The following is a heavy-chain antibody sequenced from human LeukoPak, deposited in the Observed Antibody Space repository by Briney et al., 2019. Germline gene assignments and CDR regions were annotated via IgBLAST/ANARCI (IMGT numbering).Heavy chain of an antibody. CDR1: GYTFTSYY. J-gene: IGHJ4*02. D-gene: IGHD3-16*01. V-gene: IGHV1-46*01. Sequence: ASVTVSCKASGYTFTSYYMHWVRQAPGQGLGWMGIINPSDGSTTYAQKFQGRVTMTRDTSTSTVYMELSSLRSEDTALYYCARHQGAGEYPFDYWGQGTLVTVSS. CDR2: INPSDGST. CDR3: ARHQGAGEYPFDY.